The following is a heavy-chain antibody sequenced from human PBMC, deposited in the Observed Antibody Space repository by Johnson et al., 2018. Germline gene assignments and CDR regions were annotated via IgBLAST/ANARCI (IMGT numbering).Heavy chain of an antibody. D-gene: IGHD3-16*01. CDR1: GFTFSSYA. V-gene: IGHV3-13*01. CDR3: AREGGGSDAFDI. J-gene: IGHJ3*02. CDR2: IGTAGDT. Sequence: VQLVESGGGLVQPGGSLRLSCAASGFTFSSYAMSWVRQAPGKGLEWVSAIGTAGDTYYPGSVKGRFTISRENAKNSLYLQMNSLRAGDTAVYYCAREGGGSDAFDIWGQGTMVTVSS.